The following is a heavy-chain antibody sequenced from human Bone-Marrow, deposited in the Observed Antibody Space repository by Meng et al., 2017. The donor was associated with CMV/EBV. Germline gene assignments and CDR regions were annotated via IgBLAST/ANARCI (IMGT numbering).Heavy chain of an antibody. V-gene: IGHV1-8*03. CDR3: AREPSVINYYFDY. Sequence: ASVKVSCKASGYTFTSYDINWVRQATGQGLEWMGWMNPNSGNTGYAQKFQGRVTITRNTSISTAYMELSSLRSEDTAVYYCAREPSVINYYFDYWGQGTLVTVSS. CDR1: GYTFTSYD. CDR2: MNPNSGNT. D-gene: IGHD3-10*01. J-gene: IGHJ4*02.